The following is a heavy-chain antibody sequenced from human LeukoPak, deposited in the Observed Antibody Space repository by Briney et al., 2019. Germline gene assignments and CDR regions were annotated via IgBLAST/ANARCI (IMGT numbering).Heavy chain of an antibody. CDR1: GDSISSDY. CDR2: IVHSGTT. Sequence: PSDSLSLTCNVSGDSISSDYWSWIRQTPGKGLEWIGFIVHSGTTDYNPSLQSRATISIDTSRKSFSLKLLSVTAADTAVYYCARTRPQDYATSYMDVWGTGATITVSS. J-gene: IGHJ6*03. D-gene: IGHD1-26*01. CDR3: ARTRPQDYATSYMDV. V-gene: IGHV4-59*08.